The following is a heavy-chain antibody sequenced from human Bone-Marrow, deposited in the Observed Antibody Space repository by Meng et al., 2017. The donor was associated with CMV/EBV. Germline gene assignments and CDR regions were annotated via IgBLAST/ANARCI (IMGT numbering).Heavy chain of an antibody. CDR1: GGTFSSYT. J-gene: IGHJ5*02. V-gene: IGHV1-8*02. CDR3: TRGRGSTHKGNWFDP. Sequence: ASVKVSCKASGGTFSSYTISWVRQATGQGLEWMGWINPNSGNTAYAPKFQGRLTMTRNTSINTAYMDLSSLRSEDTAIYYCTRGRGSTHKGNWFDPWGQGTLVTVSS. CDR2: INPNSGNT. D-gene: IGHD3-10*01.